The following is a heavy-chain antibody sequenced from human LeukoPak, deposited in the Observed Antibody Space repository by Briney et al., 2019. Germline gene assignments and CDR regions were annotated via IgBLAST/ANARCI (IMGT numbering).Heavy chain of an antibody. CDR2: ISAYNGNT. J-gene: IGHJ1*01. V-gene: IGHV1-18*01. CDR3: ARGYCSGGSCSSAEYFQH. D-gene: IGHD2-15*01. Sequence: ASAKVSCKASGYTFTSYGITWVRQAPGQGLEWMGWISAYNGNTNYAQKLQGRVTMTTDTSTSTAYMELRSLRSDDTAVYYCARGYCSGGSCSSAEYFQHWGQGTLVTVSS. CDR1: GYTFTSYG.